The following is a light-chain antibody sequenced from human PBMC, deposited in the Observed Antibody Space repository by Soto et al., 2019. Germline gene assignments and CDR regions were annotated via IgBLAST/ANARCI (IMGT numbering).Light chain of an antibody. CDR3: RQGSNWPIT. CDR1: QSLSGN. CDR2: GAS. J-gene: IGKJ5*01. V-gene: IGKV3-15*01. Sequence: EIVMTRSPATLSVSPGERATLSCRASQSLSGNLPWYQQKPVQAPRLLIYGASTRPTVYAARFSGCGSGTDFALKISRMEAEDVGVYYCRQGSNWPITFGQGTRLEIK.